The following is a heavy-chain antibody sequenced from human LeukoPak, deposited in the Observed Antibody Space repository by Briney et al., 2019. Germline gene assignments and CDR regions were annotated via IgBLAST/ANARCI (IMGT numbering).Heavy chain of an antibody. D-gene: IGHD3-10*01. CDR3: ARYGPLPYEYYFDY. CDR1: GGSISSYY. Sequence: SETLSLTCTVSGGSISSYYWSWIRQPPGKGLEWIGYIYYSGSTNYNPSLKSRVTISVDTSKNQFSLKLSSVTAADTAVYYCARYGPLPYEYYFDYWGQGTLVTVSS. CDR2: IYYSGST. V-gene: IGHV4-59*08. J-gene: IGHJ4*02.